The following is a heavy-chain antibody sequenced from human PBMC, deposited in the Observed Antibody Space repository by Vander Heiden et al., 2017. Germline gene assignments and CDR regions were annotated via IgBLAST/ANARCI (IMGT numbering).Heavy chain of an antibody. Sequence: EVQLLESGGGLVQPGGSLRLSCAASGFTFSSYAMGWVRQAPGKGLEWVSALSGSGGRTYYADAIKGRFTISRDNSKNTLHRQMHRIRAQDTAVYYFAKERGRLNTGGMDVWVQGSTVADSS. V-gene: IGHV3-23*01. CDR3: AKERGRLNTGGMDV. J-gene: IGHJ6*02. CDR2: LSGSGGRT. CDR1: GFTFSSYA. D-gene: IGHD3-10*01.